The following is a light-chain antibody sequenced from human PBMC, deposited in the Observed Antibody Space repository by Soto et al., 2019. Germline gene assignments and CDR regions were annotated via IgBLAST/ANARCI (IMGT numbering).Light chain of an antibody. CDR1: HPVSSSY. CDR3: QQYGSSPRT. CDR2: GAS. J-gene: IGKJ1*01. Sequence: VLTQSPGTLSLTPGERATLSCRASHPVSSSYLAWYQQKPGQAPRLLIYGASSRATGIPDRFSGSGSGTDFTLTISRLEPEDFAVYYCQQYGSSPRTFGQGTKVEIK. V-gene: IGKV3-20*01.